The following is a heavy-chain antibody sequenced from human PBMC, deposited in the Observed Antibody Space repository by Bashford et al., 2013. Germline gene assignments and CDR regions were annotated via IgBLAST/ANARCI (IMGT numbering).Heavy chain of an antibody. CDR2: MNPNSGNT. D-gene: IGHD2-8*01. CDR1: GGTFSSYD. J-gene: IGHJ5*02. V-gene: IGHV1-8*02. CDR3: ARGPYCTSFNCPYWFDP. Sequence: ASVKVSCKASGGTFSSYDINWVRQATGQGLEWMGWMNPNSGNTGYAQKFQGRVTMTRNISISTAYMEVSSLRSEDTAVYYCARGPYCTSFNCPYWFDPWGQGTLVTVSS.